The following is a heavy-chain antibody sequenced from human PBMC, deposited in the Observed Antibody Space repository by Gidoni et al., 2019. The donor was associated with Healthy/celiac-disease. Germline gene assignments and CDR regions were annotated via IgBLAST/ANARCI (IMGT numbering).Heavy chain of an antibody. Sequence: QVQLQESGPGLVKPSQTLSLTCTVSGGSISRGDYYWSWIRQPPGKGLEWIGYIYYSGSTYYNPSLKSRVTISVDTSKNQFSLKLSSVTAADTAVYYCARDRSDYGGKQKSLDYYMDVWGKGTTVTVSS. D-gene: IGHD4-17*01. CDR3: ARDRSDYGGKQKSLDYYMDV. V-gene: IGHV4-30-4*01. CDR2: IYYSGST. J-gene: IGHJ6*03. CDR1: GGSISRGDYY.